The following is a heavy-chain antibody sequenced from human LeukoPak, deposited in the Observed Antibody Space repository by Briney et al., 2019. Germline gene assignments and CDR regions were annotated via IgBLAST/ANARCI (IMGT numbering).Heavy chain of an antibody. V-gene: IGHV3-74*01. J-gene: IGHJ5*02. CDR1: GFTFSNAW. D-gene: IGHD6-13*01. CDR3: AREGGIAAAAGPGWFDP. Sequence: PGGSLRLSCAASGFTFSNAWMHWVRQAPGKGLVWVSRINSDGSSTSYADSVKGRFTISRDNAKNTLYLQMNSLRAEDTAVYYCAREGGIAAAAGPGWFDPWGQGTLVTVSS. CDR2: INSDGSST.